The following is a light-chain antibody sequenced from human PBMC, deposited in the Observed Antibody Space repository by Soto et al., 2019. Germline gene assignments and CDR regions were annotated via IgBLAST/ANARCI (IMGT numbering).Light chain of an antibody. CDR2: DAS. J-gene: IGKJ1*01. CDR3: QQYGSSPRT. V-gene: IGKV3-20*01. CDR1: QSVSSSY. Sequence: EIVFTQSPGTLSLSPGERATLSCSASQSVSSSYLAWYQQKPGQAPRLLLYDASSRATGIPDRFSGSGSGTDFTLTISRLEPEDFAVYYCQQYGSSPRTFGQGTKVDIK.